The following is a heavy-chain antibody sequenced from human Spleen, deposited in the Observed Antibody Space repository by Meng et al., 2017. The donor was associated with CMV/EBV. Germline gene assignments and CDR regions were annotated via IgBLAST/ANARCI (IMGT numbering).Heavy chain of an antibody. Sequence: GESLKISCAASGFTFSSYSMNWVRQAPGKGLKWVSSISSDSTSIYYADSVKGRFTVSRDNGKNSLYLQLNGLRAEDTAVYYCAKNSMLCGGDCYGNWGQGTLVTVS. V-gene: IGHV3-21*06. D-gene: IGHD2-21*01. CDR1: GFTFSSYS. CDR2: ISSDSTSI. CDR3: AKNSMLCGGDCYGN. J-gene: IGHJ4*02.